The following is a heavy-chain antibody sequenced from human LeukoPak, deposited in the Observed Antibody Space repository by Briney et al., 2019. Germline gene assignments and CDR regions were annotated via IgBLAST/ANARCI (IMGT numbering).Heavy chain of an antibody. J-gene: IGHJ4*02. V-gene: IGHV1-46*01. CDR3: AKGLWFGELRPQNY. CDR2: INPSGGST. D-gene: IGHD3-10*01. CDR1: GYTFTSYY. Sequence: ASVKVSCKASGYTFTSYYMHWVRQAPGQGLEWMGIINPSGGSTSYAQKFQGRVTMTRDMSTSTVYMELSSLRAEDTALYYCAKGLWFGELRPQNYWGQGTLVTVSS.